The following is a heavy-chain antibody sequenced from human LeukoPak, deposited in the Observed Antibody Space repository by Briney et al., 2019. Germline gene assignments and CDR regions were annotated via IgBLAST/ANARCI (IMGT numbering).Heavy chain of an antibody. Sequence: PSETLSLTCAVSGYSISSGYYWGWNRQPPGKALEWIASIHHSGSIYYNPSLKSRVTISLDTSKNHFSLKLSSVTAADTAVYYCASGNIAPRRLDYWGQGTLVTVSS. D-gene: IGHD6-6*01. CDR1: GYSISSGYY. J-gene: IGHJ4*02. CDR2: IHHSGSI. CDR3: ASGNIAPRRLDY. V-gene: IGHV4-38-2*01.